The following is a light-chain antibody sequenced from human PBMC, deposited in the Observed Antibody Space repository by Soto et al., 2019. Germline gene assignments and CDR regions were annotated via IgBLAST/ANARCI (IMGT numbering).Light chain of an antibody. V-gene: IGKV3-11*01. CDR2: DAS. J-gene: IGKJ4*01. CDR1: QNISIY. Sequence: EIVMTQSPATLSLSPGERATLSCRASQNISIYLAWYQQRPGQAPRLLIYDASNRATGIPARFSGSGSGTDFTLTISSLEPEDFAVYYCQHYVNWPLTFGGGTKVDIK. CDR3: QHYVNWPLT.